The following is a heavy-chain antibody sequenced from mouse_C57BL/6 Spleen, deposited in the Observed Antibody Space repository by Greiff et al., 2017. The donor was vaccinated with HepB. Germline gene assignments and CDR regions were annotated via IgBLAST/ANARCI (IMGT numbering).Heavy chain of an antibody. CDR2: IDPSDSYT. Sequence: VQLQQPGAELVMPGASVKLSCKASGYTFTSYWMHWVKQRPGQGLEWIGEIDPSDSYTNYNQKFKGKSTLTVDKSSSTAYMQLSSLTSEDSAVYYCARDYYSNFAMDYWGQGTSVTVSS. CDR1: GYTFTSYW. CDR3: ARDYYSNFAMDY. V-gene: IGHV1-69*01. J-gene: IGHJ4*01. D-gene: IGHD2-5*01.